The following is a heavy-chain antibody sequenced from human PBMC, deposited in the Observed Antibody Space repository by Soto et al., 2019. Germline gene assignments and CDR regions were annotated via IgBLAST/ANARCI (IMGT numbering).Heavy chain of an antibody. D-gene: IGHD2-21*02. CDR2: IGTTSTYI. V-gene: IGHV3-21*01. Sequence: GGSLRLSXAASGFTFGTFTMSWVRQAPGKGLEWVSSIGTTSTYIYYADSVRGRFTISRDSAKNSLYLQMNSLRAEDTAVYFCARVMCGDCSSYYYYSMDVWGQGTTVTVSS. J-gene: IGHJ6*02. CDR3: ARVMCGDCSSYYYYSMDV. CDR1: GFTFGTFT.